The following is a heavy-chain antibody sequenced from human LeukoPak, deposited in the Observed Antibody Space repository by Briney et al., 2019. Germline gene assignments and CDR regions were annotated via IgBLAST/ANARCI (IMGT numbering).Heavy chain of an antibody. V-gene: IGHV4-59*01. Sequence: SETLSLTCTVSGGSISSYYWSWIRQPPGKGLEWIGYIYYSGSTNYNPSLRSRVTISVDTSKNQFSLKLSSVTAADTAVYYCAAARRVLWFGELLYPPFDYWGQGTLVTVSS. CDR1: GGSISSYY. CDR2: IYYSGST. CDR3: AAARRVLWFGELLYPPFDY. J-gene: IGHJ4*02. D-gene: IGHD3-10*01.